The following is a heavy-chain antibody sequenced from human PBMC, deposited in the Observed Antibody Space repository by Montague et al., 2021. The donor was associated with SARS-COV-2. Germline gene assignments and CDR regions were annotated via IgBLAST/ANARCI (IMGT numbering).Heavy chain of an antibody. Sequence: SETLSLTCEVGSGPLSAYYWSCFRQPPGKGLEWIGEIHPYGHTSYNPSLMSRVTLSLGTSRNPFSLKLTSVTAADTAVYYCARGLDHKKGGAYWGQGILVTVSS. CDR1: SGPLSAYY. CDR3: ARGLDHKKGGAY. CDR2: IHPYGHT. V-gene: IGHV4-34*01. J-gene: IGHJ4*02. D-gene: IGHD3-16*01.